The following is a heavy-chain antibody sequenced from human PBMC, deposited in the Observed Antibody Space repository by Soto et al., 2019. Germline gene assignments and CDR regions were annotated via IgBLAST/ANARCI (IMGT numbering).Heavy chain of an antibody. D-gene: IGHD3-9*01. J-gene: IGHJ6*02. Sequence: QVQLVQSGAEVKKPGSSVKVSCKASGGTFSSYTISWVRQAPGQGLEWMGRIIPILGIANYAQKFQGRVTIPANKSTSTADMELSSLRSEDPAVYYCARDRYDILTGANYYYGMDVWGQGTTVTVSS. CDR1: GGTFSSYT. CDR2: IIPILGIA. V-gene: IGHV1-69*08. CDR3: ARDRYDILTGANYYYGMDV.